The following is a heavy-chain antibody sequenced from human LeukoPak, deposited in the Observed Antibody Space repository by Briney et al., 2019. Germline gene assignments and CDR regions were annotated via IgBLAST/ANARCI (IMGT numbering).Heavy chain of an antibody. CDR1: GFNFSSYD. J-gene: IGHJ6*03. D-gene: IGHD3-10*01. V-gene: IGHV3-33*01. CDR2: IWSDGNKK. Sequence: GGSLRLSCAASGFNFSSYDMHWVRQAPGKGLEWVAVIWSDGNKKYYVDSVKGRFTISRDNSKNTLYLQMNSLRAEDTAVYYCARSGRGVDSFYFYMDVWGKGTTVTVSS. CDR3: ARSGRGVDSFYFYMDV.